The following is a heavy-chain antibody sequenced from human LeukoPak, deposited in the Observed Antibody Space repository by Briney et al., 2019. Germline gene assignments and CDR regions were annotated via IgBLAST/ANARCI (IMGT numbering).Heavy chain of an antibody. J-gene: IGHJ6*03. CDR1: GYTFSNYW. CDR2: IYPGDSET. V-gene: IGHV5-51*01. CDR3: ARLGTPHFYYYMDV. D-gene: IGHD3-10*01. Sequence: GESLKTSCKGSGYTFSNYWIAWVRQMPGKGLEWMGIIYPGDSETKYSPSFEGQVTFSADKSISIAYLQWSSLKASDTAIYYCARLGTPHFYYYMDVWGEGTTVTVSS.